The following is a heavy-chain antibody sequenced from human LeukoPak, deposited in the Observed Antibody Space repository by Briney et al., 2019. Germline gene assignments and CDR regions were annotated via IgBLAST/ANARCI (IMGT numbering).Heavy chain of an antibody. CDR3: AKRGCENNGCPYYFDY. Sequence: GGSLRLSCSASVLTFSSYAMHWVRQAPGNGLEYVSSVSHNGGNTYYADSVKGRFTISRDNFKNTLYLQMNSLRAEDTAVYYCAKRGCENNGCPYYFDYWGQGTLVTVSS. V-gene: IGHV3-64*04. D-gene: IGHD2-8*01. J-gene: IGHJ4*02. CDR1: VLTFSSYA. CDR2: VSHNGGNT.